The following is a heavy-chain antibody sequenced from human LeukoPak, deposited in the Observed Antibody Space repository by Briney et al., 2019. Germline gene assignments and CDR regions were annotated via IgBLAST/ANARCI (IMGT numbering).Heavy chain of an antibody. J-gene: IGHJ6*03. CDR2: GNHSGST. D-gene: IGHD1-26*01. CDR3: ARWSSYSRGYYYYYMDV. CDR1: GGSFSGYY. V-gene: IGHV4-34*01. Sequence: PSETLSLTCAVYGGSFSGYYWSWIRHPPGKGLGWIWEGNHSGSTNYNPSLKRRVTISVDTSKNQFSLKLSSLTAADTAVYYCARWSSYSRGYYYYYMDVWGKGTTVTVSS.